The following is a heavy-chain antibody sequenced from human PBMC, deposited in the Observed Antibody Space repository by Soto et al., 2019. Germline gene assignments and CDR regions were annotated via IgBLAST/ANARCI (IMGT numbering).Heavy chain of an antibody. D-gene: IGHD3-10*01. Sequence: GASVKVSCKASGYTFTSYYMHWVRQPPGQGLEWMGIINPSGGSTSYAQKFQGRVTMTRDTSTSTVYMELSSLRSEDTAVYYCARAMVRGRGSYYYYGMDVWGQGTTVTVSS. J-gene: IGHJ6*02. CDR2: INPSGGST. CDR3: ARAMVRGRGSYYYYGMDV. V-gene: IGHV1-46*01. CDR1: GYTFTSYY.